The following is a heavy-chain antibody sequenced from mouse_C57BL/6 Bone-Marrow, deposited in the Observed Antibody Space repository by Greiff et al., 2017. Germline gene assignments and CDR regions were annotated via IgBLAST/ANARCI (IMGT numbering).Heavy chain of an antibody. J-gene: IGHJ1*03. Sequence: QVQLQQPGAELVKPGASVKMSCKASGYTFTSYWITWVKQRPGQGLEWIGDIYPGSGSTNYNEKFKSKATLTVDTSSSNTYMQLSSLTSEDSAVYYCARPYYSYYWYFDVWGTGTTVTVSS. CDR3: ARPYYSYYWYFDV. CDR1: GYTFTSYW. V-gene: IGHV1-55*01. D-gene: IGHD2-12*01. CDR2: IYPGSGST.